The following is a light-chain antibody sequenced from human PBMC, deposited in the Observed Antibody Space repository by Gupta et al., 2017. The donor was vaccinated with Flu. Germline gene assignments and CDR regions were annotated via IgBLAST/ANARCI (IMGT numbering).Light chain of an antibody. V-gene: IGLV1-47*01. Sequence: RVIISGSGSSSNIETNYVYWYQQFPGTAPKVLIYRNSQRPSGVPDRFSGSKSDTSASLAISGLRSEDEADYYCAAWDDSQSAWMFGGGTKVTVL. J-gene: IGLJ3*02. CDR2: RNS. CDR1: SSNIETNY. CDR3: AAWDDSQSAWM.